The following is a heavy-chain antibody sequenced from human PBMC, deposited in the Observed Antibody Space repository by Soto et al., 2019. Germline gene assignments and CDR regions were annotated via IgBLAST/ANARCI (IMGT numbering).Heavy chain of an antibody. CDR2: IWYDGSNK. D-gene: IGHD3-3*01. V-gene: IGHV3-33*01. Sequence: GGSLRLSCAASGFTFSSYGMHWVRQAPGKGLEWVAVIWYDGSNKYYADSVKGRFTISRDNSKNTLYLQMNSLRAEDTAVYYCARDLVLEWSLYYYYGMDVWGQGTTVTVSS. J-gene: IGHJ6*02. CDR3: ARDLVLEWSLYYYYGMDV. CDR1: GFTFSSYG.